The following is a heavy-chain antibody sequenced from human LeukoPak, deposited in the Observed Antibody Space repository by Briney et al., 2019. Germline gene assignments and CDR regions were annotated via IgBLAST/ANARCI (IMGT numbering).Heavy chain of an antibody. CDR3: ARRVDGDYQNYYMDV. CDR1: GFTFSSYN. J-gene: IGHJ6*03. V-gene: IGHV3-66*01. CDR2: IYSGGST. D-gene: IGHD4-17*01. Sequence: GGSLRLSCAASGFTFSSYNLNWVRQAPGKGLEWVSVIYSGGSTYYADSVKGRFTISRDNSKNTLYLQMNSLRAEDTAVYYCARRVDGDYQNYYMDVWGKGTTVTISS.